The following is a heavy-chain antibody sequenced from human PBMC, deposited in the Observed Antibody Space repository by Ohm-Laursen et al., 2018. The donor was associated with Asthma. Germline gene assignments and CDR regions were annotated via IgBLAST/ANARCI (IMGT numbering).Heavy chain of an antibody. J-gene: IGHJ1*01. CDR1: GYTFSRYS. D-gene: IGHD1-26*01. CDR3: ARIGPEWELPGREYSLHH. V-gene: IGHV3-21*01. Sequence: SLRLSCAAYGYTFSRYSIHWVRQIPGKGLEWVASISTASSFIYCADSVRGRFTTSRDNARNSVYLQMNSLRAEDTALYYCARIGPEWELPGREYSLHHWGEGTLVTVSS. CDR2: ISTASSFI.